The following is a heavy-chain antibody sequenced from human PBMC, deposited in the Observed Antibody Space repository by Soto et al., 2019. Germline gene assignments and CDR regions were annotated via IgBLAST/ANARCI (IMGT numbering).Heavy chain of an antibody. Sequence: GASVKVSCKASGYTFTSYGISWVRQAPGRGLEWMGWISAYNGNTNYAQKLQGRVTMTTGTSTSTAYMELRSLRSDDTAVYYCARDRGSYYGDYFDYWGQGTLVTVSS. CDR2: ISAYNGNT. J-gene: IGHJ4*02. CDR3: ARDRGSYYGDYFDY. CDR1: GYTFTSYG. D-gene: IGHD1-26*01. V-gene: IGHV1-18*01.